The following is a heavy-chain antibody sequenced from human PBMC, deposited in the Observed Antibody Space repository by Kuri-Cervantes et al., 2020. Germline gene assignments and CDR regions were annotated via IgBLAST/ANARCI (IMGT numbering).Heavy chain of an antibody. J-gene: IGHJ6*03. D-gene: IGHD3-22*01. V-gene: IGHV4-59*01. Sequence: ESLKISCTVSGDSISTYFWSWIRQPPGEGLEWIGYIYYSGSTNYNPSLKSRVSISVDTSKNQFSLKLSSVTAADTAMYYCARSYYYDSSGYYYDYYYMDVWGKGTTVTVSS. CDR1: GDSISTYF. CDR3: ARSYYYDSSGYYYDYYYMDV. CDR2: IYYSGST.